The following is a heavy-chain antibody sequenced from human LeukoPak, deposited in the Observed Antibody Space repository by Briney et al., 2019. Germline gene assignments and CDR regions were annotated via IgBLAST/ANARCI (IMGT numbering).Heavy chain of an antibody. CDR1: GGTFSSYA. J-gene: IGHJ4*02. D-gene: IGHD5-24*01. CDR2: IIPIFGTA. V-gene: IGHV1-69*06. CDR3: AREESGDGYNSD. Sequence: SVKVSCKASGGTFSSYAISWVRQAPGQGLEWMGGIIPIFGTANYAQKFQGRVTITADKSTSTAYMELSSLRSEDTAVYYCAREESGDGYNSDWGQGTLVTVSS.